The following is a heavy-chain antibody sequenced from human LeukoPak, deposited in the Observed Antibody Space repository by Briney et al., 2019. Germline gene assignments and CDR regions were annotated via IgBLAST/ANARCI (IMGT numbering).Heavy chain of an antibody. CDR2: INPNSGGT. V-gene: IGHV1-2*02. Sequence: ASVKVSCKASGYTFTGYYMHWVRQAPGQGLEWMGWINPNSGGTNYAQKFQGRVTMTRDTSISTAYIELSRLRSDDTAVYYCARSDYDFWSGSNALFDYWGQGTLVTVSS. D-gene: IGHD3-3*01. CDR3: ARSDYDFWSGSNALFDY. CDR1: GYTFTGYY. J-gene: IGHJ4*02.